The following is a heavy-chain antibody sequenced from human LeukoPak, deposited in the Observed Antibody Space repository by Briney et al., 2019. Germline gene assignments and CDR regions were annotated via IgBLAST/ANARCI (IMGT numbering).Heavy chain of an antibody. D-gene: IGHD6-6*01. Sequence: SSETLSLTCTVSGGSINSRSYYWGWIRQPPGKGLEWIGSIYYSGSTYHNPSLKSRVTISVDTSKNRLSLRLRSVTAADTAVYYCERGSIAPDYWGQGILVTVSS. CDR3: ERGSIAPDY. V-gene: IGHV4-39*02. CDR1: GGSINSRSYY. CDR2: IYYSGST. J-gene: IGHJ4*02.